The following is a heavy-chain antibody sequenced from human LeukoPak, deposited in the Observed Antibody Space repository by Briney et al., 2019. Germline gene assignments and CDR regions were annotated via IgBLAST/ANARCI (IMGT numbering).Heavy chain of an antibody. CDR3: ARSVPGDTADY. D-gene: IGHD3-16*01. V-gene: IGHV1-18*01. CDR1: GGTFSSYA. CDR2: ISAYNGNT. J-gene: IGHJ4*02. Sequence: ASVKVSCKASGGTFSSYAISWVRQAPGQGLEWMGWISAYNGNTNYAQKLQGRVTMTTDTSTSTAYMELRSLRSDGTAVYYCARSVPGDTADYWGQGTLVTVSS.